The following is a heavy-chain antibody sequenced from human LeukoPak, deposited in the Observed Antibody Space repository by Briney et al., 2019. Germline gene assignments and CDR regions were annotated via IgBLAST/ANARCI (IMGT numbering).Heavy chain of an antibody. CDR3: ARLDCSSTSCLVGFDY. Sequence: SETLSLTCTVSGGSISSSSYYCGWIRQPPGKGLEWIGSIYYSGSTYYNPSLKSRVTISVDTSKNQFSLKLSSVTAADTAVYYCARLDCSSTSCLVGFDYWGQGTLVTVSS. CDR2: IYYSGST. V-gene: IGHV4-39*01. CDR1: GGSISSSSYY. J-gene: IGHJ4*02. D-gene: IGHD2-2*01.